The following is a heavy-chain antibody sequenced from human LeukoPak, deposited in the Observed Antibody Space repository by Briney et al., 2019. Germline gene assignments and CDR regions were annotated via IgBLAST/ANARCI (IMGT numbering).Heavy chain of an antibody. Sequence: GGSLRLSCAAPGFTYSDYYMTWIRQAPGKALEWVLYISSSGSTIYYADSVKGRFTIYRDNAKNALHLQMNSLRAEDTAVYYCARARHTVTLHYYYYGMDVWGQGTTVTVSS. J-gene: IGHJ6*02. CDR2: ISSSGSTI. V-gene: IGHV3-11*01. D-gene: IGHD4-17*01. CDR1: GFTYSDYY. CDR3: ARARHTVTLHYYYYGMDV.